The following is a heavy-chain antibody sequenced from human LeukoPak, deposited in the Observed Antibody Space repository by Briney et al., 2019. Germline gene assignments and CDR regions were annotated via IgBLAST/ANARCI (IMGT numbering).Heavy chain of an antibody. CDR3: ARALRRWGHDY. Sequence: SETLSLTCAVYGGSFSGYYWSWIRQPPGKGLERIGEINHSGSTNYNPSLKSRVTISVDTSKNQFSLKLSSVTAADTAVYYCARALRRWGHDYWGQGTLVTVSS. D-gene: IGHD2-21*02. V-gene: IGHV4-34*01. CDR1: GGSFSGYY. J-gene: IGHJ4*02. CDR2: INHSGST.